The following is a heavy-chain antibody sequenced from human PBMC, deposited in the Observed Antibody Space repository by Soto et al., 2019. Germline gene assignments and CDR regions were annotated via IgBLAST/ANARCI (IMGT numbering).Heavy chain of an antibody. CDR1: GGSFSSNA. J-gene: IGHJ4*02. CDR3: ATVEVAGATDD. D-gene: IGHD2-15*01. Sequence: QVQLVQSGAEVKKPGSSVKVSCKASGGSFSSNAISWVRQAPGQGLEWMGGIIPIFITPNYAQKFQDRVTITADESTSTVYMELSSLRSEDTAVYYCATVEVAGATDDRGQGTLVTVSS. V-gene: IGHV1-69*01. CDR2: IIPIFITP.